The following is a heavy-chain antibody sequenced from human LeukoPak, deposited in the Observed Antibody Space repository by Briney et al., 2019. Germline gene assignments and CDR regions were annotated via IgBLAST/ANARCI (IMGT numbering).Heavy chain of an antibody. J-gene: IGHJ4*02. CDR1: GFTFDDYA. CDR3: AKLSVAGD. CDR2: ISWNSGSI. V-gene: IGHV3-9*01. Sequence: SGRSLRLSCAASGFTFDDYAMHWVRQAPGKGLEWVSGISWNSGSIGYADSAKGRFTISRDNAKNSLYLQMNSLRAEDTALYYCAKLSVAGDWGQGTLVTVSS. D-gene: IGHD6-19*01.